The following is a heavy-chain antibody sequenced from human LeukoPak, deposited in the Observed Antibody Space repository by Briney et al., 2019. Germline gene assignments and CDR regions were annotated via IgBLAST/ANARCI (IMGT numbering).Heavy chain of an antibody. J-gene: IGHJ4*02. CDR1: GFTFSDYY. V-gene: IGHV3-11*01. Sequence: GGSLRLSCASSGFTFSDYYMSWIRQAPGKGLEWVSYISSSGSTIYYADSVKGRFTISRDNAKNSLYLQMNSLRAEDTAVYYCARLPAYCSSTSCYYDYWGQGTLVTVSS. D-gene: IGHD2-2*01. CDR2: ISSSGSTI. CDR3: ARLPAYCSSTSCYYDY.